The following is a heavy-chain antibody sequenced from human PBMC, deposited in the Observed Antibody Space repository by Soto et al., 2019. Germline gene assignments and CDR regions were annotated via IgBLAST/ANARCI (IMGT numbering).Heavy chain of an antibody. V-gene: IGHV4-4*02. Sequence: SETLSLTCAVSGGSISSSNWWSWVRQPPGKGLEWIGEIYHSGSTNYNPSLKSRVTISVDKSKNQFSLKLSSVTAADTAVYYCASSEGSGGSGSYYRLIRKAYYGMDVWGQGTTVTVSS. D-gene: IGHD3-10*01. J-gene: IGHJ6*02. CDR3: ASSEGSGGSGSYYRLIRKAYYGMDV. CDR2: IYHSGST. CDR1: GGSISSSNW.